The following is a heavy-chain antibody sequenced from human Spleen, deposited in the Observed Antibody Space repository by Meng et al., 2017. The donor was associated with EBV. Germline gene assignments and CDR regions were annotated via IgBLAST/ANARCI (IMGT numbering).Heavy chain of an antibody. Sequence: QVSLQQWGEGLLQPSETLSLTCAVYGGSFSGYFWSWIRQPPGKGLEWIGEINHSGSTSYNPSLKSRVTISEDTSKNQFSLKLSSVTAADTAIYYCAKGKIVARSPWFDPWGQGTLVTVSS. D-gene: IGHD6-6*01. V-gene: IGHV4-34*01. J-gene: IGHJ5*02. CDR2: INHSGST. CDR1: GGSFSGYF. CDR3: AKGKIVARSPWFDP.